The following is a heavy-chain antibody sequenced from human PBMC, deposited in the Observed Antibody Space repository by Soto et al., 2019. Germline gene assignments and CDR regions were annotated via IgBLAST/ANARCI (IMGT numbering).Heavy chain of an antibody. D-gene: IGHD1-26*01. Sequence: QVVLLQSGAEVKEPGSSVRVSCEVSGSTFKNFAFSWVRQAPGHGPEWMGGIVVISNTADYSQRFQDRVTITADTSTNTLYMELGSLTFEDMAVYYCARAIKRWEVHYYFDYWGQGTLVTVSS. CDR2: IVVISNTA. V-gene: IGHV1-69*06. CDR3: ARAIKRWEVHYYFDY. J-gene: IGHJ4*02. CDR1: GSTFKNFA.